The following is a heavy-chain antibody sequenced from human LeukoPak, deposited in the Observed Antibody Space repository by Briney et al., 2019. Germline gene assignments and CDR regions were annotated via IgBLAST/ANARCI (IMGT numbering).Heavy chain of an antibody. J-gene: IGHJ4*02. CDR3: AGHTAMDALDY. V-gene: IGHV4-38-2*02. CDR2: IYHSGST. CDR1: GGSISSYY. D-gene: IGHD5-18*01. Sequence: SETLSLTCTVSGGSISSYYWGWIRQPPGKGLEWIGSIYHSGSTYYNPSLKSRVTISVDTSKNQFSLKLSSVTAADTAVYYCAGHTAMDALDYWGQGTLVTVSS.